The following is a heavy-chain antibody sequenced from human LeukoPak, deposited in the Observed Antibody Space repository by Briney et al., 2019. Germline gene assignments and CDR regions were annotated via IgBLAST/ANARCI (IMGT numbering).Heavy chain of an antibody. D-gene: IGHD2-21*02. CDR3: TKRKPTGSVTVDEY. V-gene: IGHV3-23*01. J-gene: IGHJ4*02. Sequence: PGGSLRLSCTTSGFTFSSFTMSWVRQTPEKGLEWVATVNYNSANKWHADSVKGRFTISRDSSKSTLYLQMHSLRVDDTALYYCTKRKPTGSVTVDEYWGRGTLVTVSS. CDR2: VNYNSANK. CDR1: GFTFSSFT.